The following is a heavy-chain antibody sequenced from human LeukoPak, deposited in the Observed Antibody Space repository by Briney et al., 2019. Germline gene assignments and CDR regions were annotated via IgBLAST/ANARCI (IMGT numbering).Heavy chain of an antibody. CDR1: GVSLSGYY. D-gene: IGHD1-1*01. V-gene: IGHV4-34*01. J-gene: IGHJ3*02. CDR2: INHSGRT. Sequence: SETLSLTCAVSGVSLSGYYWGWIRQTPGKGLEWIGEINHSGRTNYNPSLKSRVTISADTSKNQFSLELRSVTAADTAVYYCARDVGRFGNDLDIWGQGTMVTVSS. CDR3: ARDVGRFGNDLDI.